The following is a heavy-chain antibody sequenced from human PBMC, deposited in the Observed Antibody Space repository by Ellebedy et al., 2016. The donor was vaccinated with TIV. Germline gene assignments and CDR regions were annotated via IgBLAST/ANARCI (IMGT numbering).Heavy chain of an antibody. CDR1: GGTFGNHP. D-gene: IGHD2-21*01. J-gene: IGHJ3*02. Sequence: SVKVSCKASGGTFGNHPLSWVRQAPGQGLEWVGRIIPMFGVTDTAQMLQGRLTITADESTSTAHMELSSLRPEDTAVYYCARNSDVVLIPSAYASSFDIWGQGTMVTVS. CDR2: IIPMFGVT. V-gene: IGHV1-69*13. CDR3: ARNSDVVLIPSAYASSFDI.